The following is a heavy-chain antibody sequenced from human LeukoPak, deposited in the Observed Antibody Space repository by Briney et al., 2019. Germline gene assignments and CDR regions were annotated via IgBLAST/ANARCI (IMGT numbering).Heavy chain of an antibody. CDR2: LYYSGST. Sequence: PETLSLTCTVSSGSINNNTFYWGWVRQPPGRGLEWLGSLYYSGSTYYNPSLKSRIAISVDTSKNHFSLKMRSVTAADTAVYYCARRSDSGSDDGEDYFDNWGQGTLVTVSS. V-gene: IGHV4-39*02. J-gene: IGHJ4*02. D-gene: IGHD1-26*01. CDR3: ARRSDSGSDDGEDYFDN. CDR1: SGSINNNTFY.